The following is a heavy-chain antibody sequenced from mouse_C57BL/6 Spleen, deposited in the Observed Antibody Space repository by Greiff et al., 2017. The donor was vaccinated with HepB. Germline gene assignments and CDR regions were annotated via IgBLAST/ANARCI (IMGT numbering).Heavy chain of an antibody. Sequence: QVQLQQPGAELVKPGASVKLSCKASGYTFTSYWMQWVKQRPGQGLEWIGEIDPSDSYTNYNQKFKGKATLTVDTSSSTAYMQLRSLTSEESAVYYCARLGRGSWFAYWGQGTLVTVSA. V-gene: IGHV1-50*01. CDR2: IDPSDSYT. D-gene: IGHD4-1*01. CDR1: GYTFTSYW. J-gene: IGHJ3*01. CDR3: ARLGRGSWFAY.